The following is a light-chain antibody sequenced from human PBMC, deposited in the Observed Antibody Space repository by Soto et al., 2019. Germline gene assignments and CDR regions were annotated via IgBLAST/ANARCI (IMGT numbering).Light chain of an antibody. J-gene: IGKJ4*01. CDR2: ATS. Sequence: EIVLTQSPGTLSLSPGQRATLSCRASQSISSNFLAWYQQKPGQAPRLLIYATSSRATGIPGRFSGSGSGTDFTLTISRLEPEDFAVYYCQQYSSSPLTFGGGTKVDIK. CDR1: QSISSNF. CDR3: QQYSSSPLT. V-gene: IGKV3-20*01.